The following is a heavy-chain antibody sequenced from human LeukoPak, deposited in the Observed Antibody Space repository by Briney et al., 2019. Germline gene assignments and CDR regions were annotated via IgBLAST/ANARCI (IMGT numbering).Heavy chain of an antibody. J-gene: IGHJ4*02. V-gene: IGHV3-30*03. CDR3: ARHDYGGNSGDY. CDR2: ISSDGSNK. D-gene: IGHD4-23*01. CDR1: GFTLSTYG. Sequence: PGGSLRLSCAASGFTLSTYGMHWVRQAPGKGLEWVAVISSDGSNKFYADSVKGRFTISRDNAKNSLYLQMNSLRDEDTAVYYCARHDYGGNSGDYWGQGTLVTVSS.